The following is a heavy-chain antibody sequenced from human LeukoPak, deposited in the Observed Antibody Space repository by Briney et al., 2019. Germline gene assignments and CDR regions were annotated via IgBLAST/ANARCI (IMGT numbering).Heavy chain of an antibody. J-gene: IGHJ1*01. Sequence: GGSLRLSCAASGFTVSSNYMSWVRQAPGKGLEWVSVIYSGGSTYYADSVRGRFTISRGNSKNTLYLQMNSLRAEDTAVYYCARDTPYYYDSTDWGQGTLVTVSS. D-gene: IGHD3-22*01. CDR1: GFTVSSNY. CDR2: IYSGGST. V-gene: IGHV3-53*01. CDR3: ARDTPYYYDSTD.